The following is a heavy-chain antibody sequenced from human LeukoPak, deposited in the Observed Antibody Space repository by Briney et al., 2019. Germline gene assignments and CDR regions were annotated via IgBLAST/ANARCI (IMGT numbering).Heavy chain of an antibody. J-gene: IGHJ6*02. CDR3: ARMMTTVTTVDYYYYYGMDV. CDR2: IYSGGST. D-gene: IGHD4-11*01. Sequence: PGGSLRLSCAASGFTVSSNYMSWVRQAPGKGLEWVSVIYSGGSTYYADSAKGRFTISRDNSKNTLYLQMNSLRAEDTAVYYCARMMTTVTTVDYYYYYGMDVWGQGTTVTVSS. V-gene: IGHV3-53*01. CDR1: GFTVSSNY.